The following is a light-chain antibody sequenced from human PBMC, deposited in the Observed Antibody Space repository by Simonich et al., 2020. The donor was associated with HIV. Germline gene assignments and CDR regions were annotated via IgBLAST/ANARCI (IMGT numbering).Light chain of an antibody. Sequence: QSALTQPASVSGSPGQSITISCTGTSTDVGSYNLVSWYQQHPGKAPKLMIYEVNKRPSGVPDRFSGSKSDNTASLTVSGLQAEDEANYYCSSYAGSNTVVFGGGTKLTVL. CDR2: EVN. V-gene: IGLV2-14*02. CDR1: STDVGSYNL. J-gene: IGLJ2*01. CDR3: SSYAGSNTVV.